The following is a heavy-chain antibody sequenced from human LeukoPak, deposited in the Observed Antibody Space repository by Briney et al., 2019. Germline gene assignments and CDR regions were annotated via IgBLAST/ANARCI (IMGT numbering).Heavy chain of an antibody. V-gene: IGHV3-23*01. CDR3: VVVSYCAVDCYDY. CDR1: GFTFSSYA. CDR2: ISGSGGRT. D-gene: IGHD2-21*01. Sequence: PGGSLRLSCAASGFTFSSYAMSWVRQAPGKGLEWVSAISGSGGRTYYADSVRGRFTISGDNSKNTVYVQMNSLRAEDTAVYFCVVVSYCAVDCYDYWGQGTLVTVSS. J-gene: IGHJ4*02.